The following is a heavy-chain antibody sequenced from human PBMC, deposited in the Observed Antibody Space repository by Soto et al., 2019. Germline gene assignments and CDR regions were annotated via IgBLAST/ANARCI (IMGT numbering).Heavy chain of an antibody. CDR2: TYYRSNWYN. V-gene: IGHV6-1*01. J-gene: IGHJ4*02. CDR3: ARGDFFLDH. Sequence: SQTLSLTCALSGGSVCSNSGAWNWIRQSPSRGLEWLGRTYYRSNWYNDYAVSVKSRITINPDTSKNQFSLQLNSVTPEDTAVYFCARGDFFLDHWGQGTLVNVSS. CDR1: GGSVCSNSGA. D-gene: IGHD1-1*01.